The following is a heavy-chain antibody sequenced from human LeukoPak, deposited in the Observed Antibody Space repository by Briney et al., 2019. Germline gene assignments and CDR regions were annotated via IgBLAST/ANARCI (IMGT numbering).Heavy chain of an antibody. V-gene: IGHV3-48*01. Sequence: PGGSLRLSCAASGFTFSSYSMNWVRQAPGKGLEWVSYISSSSSTIYYADSVKGRFTISRDNAKNSLYLQMNSLRAEDTAVYYCARGIVVVPAAADYWGQGTLVTVSS. CDR1: GFTFSSYS. J-gene: IGHJ4*02. D-gene: IGHD2-2*01. CDR2: ISSSSSTI. CDR3: ARGIVVVPAAADY.